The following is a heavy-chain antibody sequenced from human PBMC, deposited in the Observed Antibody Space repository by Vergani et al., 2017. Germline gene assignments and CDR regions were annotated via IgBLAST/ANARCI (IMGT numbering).Heavy chain of an antibody. D-gene: IGHD2-2*03. V-gene: IGHV3-23*01. CDR2: ISGSGTT. Sequence: EVQLLESGGGLVQPGGSLRLSCAASGFTFSSYAMSWLRQAPGKGLEWVSTISGSGTTYYADSVKGRFTISRDNSKNTLYLQMNSLRAEDTAVYYCAKAPGYCSTTSCYSWGYFDLWGRGTLVTVSS. J-gene: IGHJ2*01. CDR1: GFTFSSYA. CDR3: AKAPGYCSTTSCYSWGYFDL.